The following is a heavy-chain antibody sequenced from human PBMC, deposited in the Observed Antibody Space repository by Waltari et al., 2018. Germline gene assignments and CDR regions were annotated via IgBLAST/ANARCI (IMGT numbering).Heavy chain of an antibody. CDR2: ISYNERNI. CDR1: DFTFSSYA. CDR3: ARDYCDRTDCHGMDV. Sequence: QVQLMESGGGVVQPGRSLRLSCVASDFTFSSYAMHWVRQAPGKGLEGVAVISYNERNIYYVDSVKCRFTISRDNAKKMLYLQMNSLRGEDTAVYYCARDYCDRTDCHGMDVWGQGTTVTVSS. J-gene: IGHJ6*02. V-gene: IGHV3-30*04. D-gene: IGHD3-22*01.